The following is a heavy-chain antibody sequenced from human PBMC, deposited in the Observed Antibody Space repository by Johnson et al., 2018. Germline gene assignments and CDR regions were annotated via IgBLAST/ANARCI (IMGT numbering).Heavy chain of an antibody. J-gene: IGHJ6*03. CDR1: GFTFSSYG. Sequence: QVQLVESGGGVVQPGRSLRLSCAASGFTFSSYGMHWVRQAPGKGLEWVAVISYAGNNKYYADSVEGRFPISRDNPKNTLYLQVNSLRAEATAVYYCAGDSGVGDSYYYYYYMDCWGKGTTVTVSS. D-gene: IGHD3-10*01. CDR3: AGDSGVGDSYYYYYYMDC. CDR2: ISYAGNNK. V-gene: IGHV3-30*03.